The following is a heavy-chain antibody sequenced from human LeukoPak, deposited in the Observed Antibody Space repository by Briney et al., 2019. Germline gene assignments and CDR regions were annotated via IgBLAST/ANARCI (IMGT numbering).Heavy chain of an antibody. V-gene: IGHV4-59*01. CDR1: GGSISSYY. CDR2: IYYSGST. D-gene: IGHD6-13*01. Sequence: SETLSLTCTVSGGSISSYYWSWIRQPPGKGLEWIGYIYYSGSTNYNPSLKSRVTISVDTSKNQFSLKLSSVTAADTAVYYCARVQYIAAAGTFDYWGQGTPVTVSS. J-gene: IGHJ4*02. CDR3: ARVQYIAAAGTFDY.